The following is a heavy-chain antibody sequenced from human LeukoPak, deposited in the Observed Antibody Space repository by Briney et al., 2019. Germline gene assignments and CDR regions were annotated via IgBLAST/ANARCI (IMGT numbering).Heavy chain of an antibody. CDR2: ISGSDGTT. CDR3: AKGLSSSTWADFDY. Sequence: PGGSLRLSCAASGFTFNNYAMSWVRQAPGIGLEWVSGISGSDGTTNYADSVKGRFTVSRDNSKNTLYLQMNSLRGEETAVYYCAKGLSSSTWADFDYWGQGTLVTVSS. V-gene: IGHV3-23*01. J-gene: IGHJ4*02. D-gene: IGHD6-13*01. CDR1: GFTFNNYA.